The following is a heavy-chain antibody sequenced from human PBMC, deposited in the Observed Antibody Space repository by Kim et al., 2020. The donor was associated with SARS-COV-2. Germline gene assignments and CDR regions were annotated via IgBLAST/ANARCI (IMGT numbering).Heavy chain of an antibody. J-gene: IGHJ6*02. CDR1: GFTFSSYA. Sequence: GGSLRLSCAASGFTFSSYAMHWVRQAPGKGLEYVSAISSNGGSTYYANSVKGRFTISRDNSKNTLYLQMGSLRAEDMAVYYCARDRMRYGMDVWGQGTTGTVSS. V-gene: IGHV3-64*01. CDR3: ARDRMRYGMDV. D-gene: IGHD2-15*01. CDR2: ISSNGGST.